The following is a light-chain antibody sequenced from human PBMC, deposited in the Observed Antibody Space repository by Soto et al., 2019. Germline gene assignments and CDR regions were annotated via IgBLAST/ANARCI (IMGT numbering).Light chain of an antibody. CDR2: DVT. CDR1: SSDVGGYNY. V-gene: IGLV2-14*01. Sequence: LTQPASVSGSPGQSITICCTGASSDVGGYNYVSWYQQHPVKAPKLMIYDVTNRPSGVSDRFSGSKSGNTASLTISGLQAEDEADYYCSSYTSSSTPYVFGTGTKVTVL. CDR3: SSYTSSSTPYV. J-gene: IGLJ1*01.